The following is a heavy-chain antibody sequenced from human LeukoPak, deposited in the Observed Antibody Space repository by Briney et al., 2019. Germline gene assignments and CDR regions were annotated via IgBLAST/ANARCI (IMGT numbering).Heavy chain of an antibody. J-gene: IGHJ4*02. CDR3: ARGVGSGL. D-gene: IGHD6-19*01. V-gene: IGHV4-39*07. Sequence: SETLSLTCSVSGGSISSRPYYWGWVRQPPGKGLEWIGTISYSGTTYYSPSLKSRVTISLDTSKNQFSLKLNSVTAADTAVYYCARGVGSGLWGQGTLVTVSS. CDR2: ISYSGTT. CDR1: GGSISSRPYY.